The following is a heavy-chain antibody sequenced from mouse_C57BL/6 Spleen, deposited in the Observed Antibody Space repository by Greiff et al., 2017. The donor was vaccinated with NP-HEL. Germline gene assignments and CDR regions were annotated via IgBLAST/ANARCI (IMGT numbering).Heavy chain of an antibody. CDR1: GYTFTSYW. CDR3: ARIIGGSSYWYFDV. J-gene: IGHJ1*03. D-gene: IGHD1-1*01. Sequence: VQLQQPGAELVKPGASVKLSCKASGYTFTSYWMHWVKQRPGQGLEWIGMIHPNSGSTNYNEKFKSKATLTVDKSSSKAYMQLSSLTSEDSAVYYCARIIGGSSYWYFDVWGTGTTVTVSS. V-gene: IGHV1-64*01. CDR2: IHPNSGST.